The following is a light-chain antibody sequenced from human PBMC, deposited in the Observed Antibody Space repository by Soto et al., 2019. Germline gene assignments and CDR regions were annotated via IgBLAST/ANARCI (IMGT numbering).Light chain of an antibody. CDR2: TAS. J-gene: IGKJ1*01. Sequence: EIVLTQSPGTLSLSPGERATLSCRASQSVSSNYLAWFQQKPGQAPRLLIYTASSRATGIPDRFSGSGSGPDFTLTISRLEPEDFAVYYCQQYGSSPKTFGQGPKVEI. CDR3: QQYGSSPKT. CDR1: QSVSSNY. V-gene: IGKV3-20*01.